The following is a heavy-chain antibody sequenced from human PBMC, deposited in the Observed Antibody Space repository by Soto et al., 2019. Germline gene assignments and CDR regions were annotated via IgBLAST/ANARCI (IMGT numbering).Heavy chain of an antibody. D-gene: IGHD4-17*01. V-gene: IGHV3-23*01. CDR2: ISGSGGST. J-gene: IGHJ3*02. Sequence: PVGSLRLSCAASGFTFSSYAMSWVRQAPGKGLEWVSAISGSGGSTYYADSVKGRFTISRDNSKNTLYLQMNSLRAEDTAVYYCAKVTYGGNSFHAFDIWGQGTMVTVSS. CDR3: AKVTYGGNSFHAFDI. CDR1: GFTFSSYA.